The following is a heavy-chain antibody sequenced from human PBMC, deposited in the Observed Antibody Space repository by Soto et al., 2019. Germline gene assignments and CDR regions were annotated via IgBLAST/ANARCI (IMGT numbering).Heavy chain of an antibody. V-gene: IGHV3-23*01. D-gene: IGHD2-15*01. Sequence: GGSLRLSCAASGFTFSSYAMSWVRQAPGKGLEWVSAISGSGGSTYYADAVKGRFNTSRDNSKTTLYLQMNSLRAEDTAVYYCAKDRSRIVVVGGFDYWGQGTLVTVSP. CDR3: AKDRSRIVVVGGFDY. J-gene: IGHJ4*02. CDR1: GFTFSSYA. CDR2: ISGSGGST.